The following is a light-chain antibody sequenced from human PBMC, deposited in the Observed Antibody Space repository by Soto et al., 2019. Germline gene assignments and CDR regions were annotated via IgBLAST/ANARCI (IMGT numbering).Light chain of an antibody. Sequence: QSALTQPPSASGSPGQSVTISCTGSSSDFGGYNYVSWYQQHPGKAPKLMIYEVSKRPSGVPDRLSGSKSGNTASLTVSGLQAEDEADYYCSSYGGRKTVVFGGGTKVTVL. V-gene: IGLV2-8*01. CDR1: SSDFGGYNY. CDR2: EVS. J-gene: IGLJ2*01. CDR3: SSYGGRKTVV.